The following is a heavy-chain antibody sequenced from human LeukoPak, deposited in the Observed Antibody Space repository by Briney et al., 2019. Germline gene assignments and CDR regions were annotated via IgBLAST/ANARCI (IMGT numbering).Heavy chain of an antibody. CDR1: GYTFTSYA. CDR2: INTNTGNP. Sequence: ASVKVSCKASGYTFTSYAINWVRQAPGQGLEWMGWINTNTGNPTYAQGFTGRFVFSLDTSVSTAYLQISSLKTEDTAVYYCASGGMSRGVVTATNNWFDPWGQGTLVTVSS. CDR3: ASGGMSRGVVTATNNWFDP. J-gene: IGHJ5*02. D-gene: IGHD2-21*02. V-gene: IGHV7-4-1*02.